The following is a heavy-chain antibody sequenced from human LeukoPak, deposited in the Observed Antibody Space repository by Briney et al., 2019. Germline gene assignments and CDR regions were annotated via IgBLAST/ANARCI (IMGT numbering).Heavy chain of an antibody. CDR1: GFTVINNY. Sequence: GGSLRLSCAASGFTVINNYMSWVRQAPGKGLEWVSAIYSGCSTYYADSVKGRFTISRDNSKNTLYLQMNSLRAEDTAVYYCARDVGVPGYCFGMDVWGQGTTVTVSS. V-gene: IGHV3-66*01. CDR3: ARDVGVPGYCFGMDV. J-gene: IGHJ6*02. D-gene: IGHD2-2*01. CDR2: IYSGCST.